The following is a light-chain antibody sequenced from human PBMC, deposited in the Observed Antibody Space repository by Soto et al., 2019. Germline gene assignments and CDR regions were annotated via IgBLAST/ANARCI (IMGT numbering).Light chain of an antibody. CDR2: DAS. CDR1: QGINTF. V-gene: IGKV1-9*01. J-gene: IGKJ1*01. Sequence: IQMTQSPSSLSASVGGRVTSTRRASQGINTFLAWYQQKPGKAPKLLIYDASTLQSGVPSRFSGSGSGTEFTLTISSLQPDDFATYYCQHYNSYSEAFGQGTKVDIK. CDR3: QHYNSYSEA.